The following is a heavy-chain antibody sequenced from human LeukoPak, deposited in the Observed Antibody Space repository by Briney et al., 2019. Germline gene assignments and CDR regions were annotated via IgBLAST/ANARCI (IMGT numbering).Heavy chain of an antibody. V-gene: IGHV3-21*01. CDR2: ISSGRHYI. D-gene: IGHD3-10*01. CDR1: GFTFNTYS. Sequence: GGSLRLSCGASGFTFNTYSMNWGRQAPGKGLECVSFISSGRHYIYYADSVKGRFTISRDNTKNSLFLQMMSPGAQEAAVYYCARDSLSSGSHYGDYWGQGTLVTVAS. CDR3: ARDSLSSGSHYGDY. J-gene: IGHJ4*02.